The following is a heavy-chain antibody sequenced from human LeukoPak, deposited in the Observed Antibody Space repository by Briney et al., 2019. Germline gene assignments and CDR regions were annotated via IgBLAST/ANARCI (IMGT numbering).Heavy chain of an antibody. CDR1: GFTFASYA. CDR2: ISGSGENI. D-gene: IGHD3-10*01. V-gene: IGHV3-23*01. CDR3: AKDSGFYGSGSYGY. Sequence: GGSLRLSCAASGFTFASYAVSWVRQAPGKGLEWVSGISGSGENIHYADSVKGRFTISRDKSKNTLYLQMDSLRAEDTAVYYCAKDSGFYGSGSYGYWAQGTLVTVSS. J-gene: IGHJ4*02.